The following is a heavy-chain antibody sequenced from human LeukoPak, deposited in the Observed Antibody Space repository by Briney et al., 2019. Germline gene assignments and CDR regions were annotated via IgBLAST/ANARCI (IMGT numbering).Heavy chain of an antibody. CDR2: LSSSCSYI. D-gene: IGHD2-15*01. J-gene: IGHJ5*02. V-gene: IGHV3-21*03. CDR3: ARSPKLLRRKICFDP. Sequence: PGGSLRLSCAASGFTCSSYSKNWVRQAPGKGLEWVSSLSSSCSYIYYADSVKGRFTISRDNPTNSLYLQENSLRAEDTAVYYCARSPKLLRRKICFDPWGQGTLVTVSS. CDR1: GFTCSSYS.